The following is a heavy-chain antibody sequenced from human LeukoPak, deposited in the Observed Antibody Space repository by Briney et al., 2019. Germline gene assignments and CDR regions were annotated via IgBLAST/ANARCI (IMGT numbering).Heavy chain of an antibody. V-gene: IGHV3-23*01. D-gene: IGHD6-13*01. CDR3: ARAYSSSWYFNWFDP. Sequence: PGGTLRLSCAGSGFSFSSYDMSWVRQAPGKGLEWVSGITGSGGSTYYADSVKGRFTISRDNSQNTLYLQMNSLRAEDTAVYFCARAYSSSWYFNWFDPWGQGTLVTVSS. CDR2: ITGSGGST. J-gene: IGHJ5*02. CDR1: GFSFSSYD.